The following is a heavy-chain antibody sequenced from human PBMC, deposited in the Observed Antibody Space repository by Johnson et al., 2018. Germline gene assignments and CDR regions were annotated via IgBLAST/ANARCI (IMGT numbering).Heavy chain of an antibody. CDR2: IYYSGST. CDR3: AKDPWGGSYYVSAFDI. CDR1: GGSISSSSYY. J-gene: IGHJ3*02. Sequence: QVQLQESGPGLVKPSETLSLTCTVSGGSISSSSYYWGWIRQPPGKGLEWIGSIYYSGSTYYNPSLKSRVTISVDTSQNQFSLKLSSVTAADTAVYYCAKDPWGGSYYVSAFDIWGQGKMVTVSS. D-gene: IGHD1-26*01. V-gene: IGHV4-39*02.